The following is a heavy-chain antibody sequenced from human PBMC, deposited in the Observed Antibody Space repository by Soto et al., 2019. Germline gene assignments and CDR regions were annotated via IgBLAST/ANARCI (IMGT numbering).Heavy chain of an antibody. V-gene: IGHV1-18*01. CDR2: ISAYNGNI. D-gene: IGHD1-7*01. J-gene: IGHJ3*02. CDR1: GYTFTSYG. CDR3: ATESNWNYVGVYDTFDI. Sequence: QVQLVQSGAEVKKPGASVKVSCKASGYTFTSYGISWVRQAPGQGLEWMGWISAYNGNINYAQKLQGRVTMTTDTSTSTAYMELRSLRSDDKVVYHCATESNWNYVGVYDTFDIWGQGTMVTVSS.